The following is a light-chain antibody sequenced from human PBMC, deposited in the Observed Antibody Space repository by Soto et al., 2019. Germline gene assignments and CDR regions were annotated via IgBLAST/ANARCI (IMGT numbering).Light chain of an antibody. CDR3: QQYNNWPSWT. Sequence: EFVLTQSPGTLSVSAVERATLSCRASQSVSRNYLDWYQQKPGQAPRLLIYDASNRATGIPARFSGSGSGTDFTLTISSLQSEDFAVYYCQQYNNWPSWTFGQGTKVDIK. CDR2: DAS. J-gene: IGKJ1*01. CDR1: QSVSRN. V-gene: IGKV3-15*01.